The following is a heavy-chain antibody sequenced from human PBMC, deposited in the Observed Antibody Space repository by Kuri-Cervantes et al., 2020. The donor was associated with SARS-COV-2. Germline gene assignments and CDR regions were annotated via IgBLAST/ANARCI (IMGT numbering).Heavy chain of an antibody. Sequence: GESLKISCAASGFTFSSYAMHWVRQAPGKGLEYVSAISSNGGSTYYADSVKGRFTISRDNSKNTLYLQMSSPRAEDTAVYYCVKSRLVPAAIWYFDLWGRGTLVTVSS. J-gene: IGHJ2*01. CDR1: GFTFSSYA. D-gene: IGHD2-2*01. CDR2: ISSNGGST. V-gene: IGHV3-64D*09. CDR3: VKSRLVPAAIWYFDL.